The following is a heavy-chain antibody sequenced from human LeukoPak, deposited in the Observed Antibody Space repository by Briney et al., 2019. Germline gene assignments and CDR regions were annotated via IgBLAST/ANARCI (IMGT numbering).Heavy chain of an antibody. Sequence: SETLSLTCTVSGGSISSYYWSWIRQPPGKGLEWIGYIYYSGSTNYNPSLKSRVTISVDTSKNQFSLKLSSVTAADTAVYYCARLKISGYDSSWVLDPWGQGTLVTVSS. CDR1: GGSISSYY. V-gene: IGHV4-59*08. J-gene: IGHJ5*02. CDR3: ARLKISGYDSSWVLDP. D-gene: IGHD5-12*01. CDR2: IYYSGST.